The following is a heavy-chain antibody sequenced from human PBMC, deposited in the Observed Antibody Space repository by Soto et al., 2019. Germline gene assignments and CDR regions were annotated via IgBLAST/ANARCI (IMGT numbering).Heavy chain of an antibody. J-gene: IGHJ4*02. CDR1: GGTFSSYT. CDR2: IIPILGIA. Sequence: QVQLVQSGAEVKKPGSSVKVSCKASGGTFSSYTISWVRQAPGQGLEWMGRIIPILGIANYAQKFQGRVTITADKSTSTAYMELSSLRSEDTAVYYCARDYYGSGSYNSWGQGTLVTVSS. D-gene: IGHD3-10*01. CDR3: ARDYYGSGSYNS. V-gene: IGHV1-69*08.